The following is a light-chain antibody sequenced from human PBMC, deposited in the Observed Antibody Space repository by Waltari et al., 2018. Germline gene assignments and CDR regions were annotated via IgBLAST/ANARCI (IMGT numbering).Light chain of an antibody. J-gene: IGLJ1*01. CDR3: SSYTTSISYV. Sequence: QSALTQPASVSGSPGQSITISCTGTSSDIGVYNHVSWYQQHPGKAPKLMIYDVTNPPSGVADRFSGSKSDYTASLTISGLQAEDEADYYCSSYTTSISYVFGTGTRITVL. V-gene: IGLV2-14*03. CDR1: SSDIGVYNH. CDR2: DVT.